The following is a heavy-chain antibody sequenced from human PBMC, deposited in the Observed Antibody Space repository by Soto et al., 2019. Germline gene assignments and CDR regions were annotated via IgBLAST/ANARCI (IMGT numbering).Heavy chain of an antibody. CDR3: ARVNYYDSSGYYVYFDY. Sequence: QVQLQESGPGLVKPSQTLSLTCTVSGGSISSGGYYWSWIRQHPGKGLEWIGYIYYSGSTYYNPSLKSRVTISVDTSKNQFSLKLSSVTAADTAVYYCARVNYYDSSGYYVYFDYWGQGTLVTVSS. CDR1: GGSISSGGYY. CDR2: IYYSGST. V-gene: IGHV4-31*03. J-gene: IGHJ4*02. D-gene: IGHD3-22*01.